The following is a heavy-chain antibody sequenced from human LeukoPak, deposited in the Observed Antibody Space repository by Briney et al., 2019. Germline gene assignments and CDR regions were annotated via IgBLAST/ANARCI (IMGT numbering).Heavy chain of an antibody. Sequence: ASVKVSCKTSGYNFRHYGISWVRQAPGQGLEWMAWISAYNGNTNYAQKLQGRVTMTTDTSTSTAYMELRSLRSDDTAVYYCARDWYSYGYYFDYWGQGTLVTVSS. CDR2: ISAYNGNT. D-gene: IGHD5-18*01. CDR1: GYNFRHYG. V-gene: IGHV1-18*01. CDR3: ARDWYSYGYYFDY. J-gene: IGHJ4*02.